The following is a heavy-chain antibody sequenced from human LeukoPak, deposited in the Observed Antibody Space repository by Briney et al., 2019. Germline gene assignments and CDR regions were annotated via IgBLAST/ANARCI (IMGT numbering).Heavy chain of an antibody. D-gene: IGHD2-8*02. Sequence: GGSLRLSCAASGFSFSTYAMHWVRQAPGKGLEWVGVVSHDRRTKYYTDSLKGRFTISRDNSKNTLYLQMNGLRTADTAVYYCARAIVGTENFYYWGQGTMVTVSS. CDR1: GFSFSTYA. V-gene: IGHV3-30*07. CDR2: VSHDRRTK. J-gene: IGHJ4*02. CDR3: ARAIVGTENFYY.